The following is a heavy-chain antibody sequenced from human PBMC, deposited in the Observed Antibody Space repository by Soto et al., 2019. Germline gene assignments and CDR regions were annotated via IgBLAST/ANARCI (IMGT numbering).Heavy chain of an antibody. J-gene: IGHJ4*02. CDR2: IYPSGTT. CDR3: SRAPVGIDDFDS. V-gene: IGHV4-4*02. Sequence: PSETLSLTCAVSSGSITNNNWWSWVRQPPGKGLEYIGEIYPSGTTNYNPSLKSRVTMSVDKSKNQFSLKLSSVTAADTAVYYFSRAPVGIDDFDSWGRGTLVTVSS. CDR1: SGSITNNNW. D-gene: IGHD1-20*01.